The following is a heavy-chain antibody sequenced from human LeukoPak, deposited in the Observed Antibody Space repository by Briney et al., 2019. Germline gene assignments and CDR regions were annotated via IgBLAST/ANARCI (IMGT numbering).Heavy chain of an antibody. CDR3: ARYPQGLVVPVLDGMDV. D-gene: IGHD2-2*01. CDR1: GYTFTGYY. V-gene: IGHV1-2*02. Sequence: GASVKVSCKASGYTFTGYYMHWVRQAPGQGLEWMGWINPNSGGTNYAQKFQGRVTMTRDTSISTAYMELSRLRSDDATVYYCARYPQGLVVPVLDGMDVWGQGTTVTVSS. J-gene: IGHJ6*02. CDR2: INPNSGGT.